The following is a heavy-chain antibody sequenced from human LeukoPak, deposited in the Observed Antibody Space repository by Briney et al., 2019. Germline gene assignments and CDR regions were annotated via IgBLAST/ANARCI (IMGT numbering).Heavy chain of an antibody. CDR1: GFTFNSYW. D-gene: IGHD3-22*01. Sequence: GRSLRLSCAASGFTFNSYWMHWVRQAPGKGLVCVSRINSDGNSTSYADSVKGRFTISRDNAKNTLHLQMNSLRAEDTAVYYCARDLLLPPGMDVWGQGTTVTVSS. V-gene: IGHV3-74*01. J-gene: IGHJ6*02. CDR2: INSDGNST. CDR3: ARDLLLPPGMDV.